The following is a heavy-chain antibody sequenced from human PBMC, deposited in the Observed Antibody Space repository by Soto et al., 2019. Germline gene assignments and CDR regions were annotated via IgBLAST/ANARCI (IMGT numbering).Heavy chain of an antibody. Sequence: PGGSLRLSCAASGFTFSSYAMSWVRQAPGKGLEWVSAISGSGGSTYYADSVKGRFTISRDNSKNTLYLQMNSLRAEDTAVYYCAKDPRGWLSLAEYFQHWGQGTLVTVSS. CDR2: ISGSGGST. V-gene: IGHV3-23*01. D-gene: IGHD5-12*01. CDR1: GFTFSSYA. CDR3: AKDPRGWLSLAEYFQH. J-gene: IGHJ1*01.